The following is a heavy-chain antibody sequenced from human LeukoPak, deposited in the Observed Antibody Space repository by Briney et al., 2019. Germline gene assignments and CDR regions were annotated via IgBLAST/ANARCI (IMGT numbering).Heavy chain of an antibody. D-gene: IGHD5-24*01. J-gene: IGHJ6*02. CDR3: ARGKSRDGYNSRYYYGMDV. Sequence: SVKVSCKASGGTFSSYAISWVRQAPGQGLEWMGRIIPIFGIANYAQKFQGRVTITADKSTSTAYVELSSLRSEDTAVYYCARGKSRDGYNSRYYYGMDVWGQGTTVTVSS. CDR1: GGTFSSYA. CDR2: IIPIFGIA. V-gene: IGHV1-69*04.